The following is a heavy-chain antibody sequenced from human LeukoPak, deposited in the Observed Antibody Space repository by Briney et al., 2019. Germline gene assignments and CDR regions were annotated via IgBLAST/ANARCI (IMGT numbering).Heavy chain of an antibody. Sequence: ASVKVSCKASGYTFTGYYMHWVRQAPGQGLEWMGWINPNSGGTNYAQKFQGRVTMTRDTSISTAYMELSSLRSEDTAVYYCARGIVVVVAAINYYYYYMDVWGKGTTVTISS. CDR1: GYTFTGYY. D-gene: IGHD2-15*01. CDR2: INPNSGGT. CDR3: ARGIVVVVAAINYYYYYMDV. J-gene: IGHJ6*03. V-gene: IGHV1-2*02.